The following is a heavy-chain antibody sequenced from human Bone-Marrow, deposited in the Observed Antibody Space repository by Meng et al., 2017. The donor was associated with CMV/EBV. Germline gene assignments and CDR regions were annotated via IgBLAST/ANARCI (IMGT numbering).Heavy chain of an antibody. V-gene: IGHV3-74*01. J-gene: IGHJ4*02. CDR2: IDSDGSTT. CDR1: GFTFSDYW. Sequence: CAASGFTFSDYWMHWVRQTPGKGLVWVARIDSDGSTTNYADSVRGRFTISRDNAKNTLYLQMNSLRAEDTALYYCAGAYYYSTGPGDYWGQGALVTVSS. D-gene: IGHD3-10*01. CDR3: AGAYYYSTGPGDY.